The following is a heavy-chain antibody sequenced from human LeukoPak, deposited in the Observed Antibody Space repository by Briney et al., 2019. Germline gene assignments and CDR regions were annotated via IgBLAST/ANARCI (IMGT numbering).Heavy chain of an antibody. CDR3: ASGWVDTAYYYYYYGMDV. J-gene: IGHJ6*02. Sequence: EASVKVSCKASGGTFSSYAISWVRQAPGQGLEWMGRIIPIFGIANYAQKFQGRVTITADKSTSTAYMELSSLRSEDTAVYYCASGWVDTAYYYYYYGMDVWGQGTTVTVSS. V-gene: IGHV1-69*04. CDR2: IIPIFGIA. D-gene: IGHD5-18*01. CDR1: GGTFSSYA.